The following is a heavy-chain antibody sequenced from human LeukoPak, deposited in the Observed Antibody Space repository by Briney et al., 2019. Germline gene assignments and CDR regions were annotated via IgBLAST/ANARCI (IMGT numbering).Heavy chain of an antibody. D-gene: IGHD3-9*01. CDR2: IYYSGST. CDR3: ARGDPREVRYFDWLFDY. Sequence: SETLSLTCTVSGGSISSGGYYWSWIRQHPGKGLEWIGYIYYSGSTYYNPSLESRVTISVDTSKNQFSLKQSSVTAADTAVYYCARGDPREVRYFDWLFDYWGQGTLVTVSS. V-gene: IGHV4-31*03. CDR1: GGSISSGGYY. J-gene: IGHJ4*02.